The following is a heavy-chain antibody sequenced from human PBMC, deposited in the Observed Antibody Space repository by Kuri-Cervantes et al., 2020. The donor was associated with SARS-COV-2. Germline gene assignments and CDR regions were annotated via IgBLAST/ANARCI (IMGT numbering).Heavy chain of an antibody. CDR1: GFTFRSYW. Sequence: WGSLRLSCAAFGFTFRSYWIYWVRQAPGQGLVWVSRINPDGSYTNNADSVKGRFTLSRDNAKNMLFLQMNSLRAEDTAVYYCVRDGDHWNFDYWGQGTLVTVYS. V-gene: IGHV3-74*01. D-gene: IGHD1-1*01. CDR2: INPDGSYT. CDR3: VRDGDHWNFDY. J-gene: IGHJ4*02.